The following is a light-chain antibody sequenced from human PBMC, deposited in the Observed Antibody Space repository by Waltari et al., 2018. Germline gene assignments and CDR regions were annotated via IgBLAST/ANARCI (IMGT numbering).Light chain of an antibody. V-gene: IGLV3-21*01. CDR1: NIGTKS. CDR2: YDS. CDR3: QVWDANNEPGL. Sequence: SYVLTQPPSVSVAPGETARITCGGKNIGTKSVNWYRQKPGQAPVLVISYDSDRPSGIPERFSGSNSGDTATLTISRVEAGDEADYYCQVWDANNEPGLFGTGTEVTV. J-gene: IGLJ1*01.